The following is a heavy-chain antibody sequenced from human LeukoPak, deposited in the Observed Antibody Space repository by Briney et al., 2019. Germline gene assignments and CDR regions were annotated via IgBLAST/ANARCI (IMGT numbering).Heavy chain of an antibody. CDR1: GFTFSSYS. J-gene: IGHJ4*02. Sequence: GGSLRLSCAASGFTFSSYSMNWVRQAPGKGLEWVSGISWNSGSIGYADSVKGRFTISRDNAKNSLYLQMNSLRAEDTALYYCAKAAMIGFVYYFDYWGQGTLVTVSS. V-gene: IGHV3-9*01. CDR2: ISWNSGSI. CDR3: AKAAMIGFVYYFDY. D-gene: IGHD3-22*01.